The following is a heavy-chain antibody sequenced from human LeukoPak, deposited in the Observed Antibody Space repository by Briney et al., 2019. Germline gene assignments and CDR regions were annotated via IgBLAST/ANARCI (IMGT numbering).Heavy chain of an antibody. D-gene: IGHD4-23*01. Sequence: SETLSLTCAVYGGSFSGYYWSWIRQPPGKGLEWIGEVNHSGSTHYNPSLKSRVTISVDTSKNQFSLKLSSVTAADTAVYYCASSRDGGAFDIWGQGTMVTVSS. CDR1: GGSFSGYY. J-gene: IGHJ3*02. V-gene: IGHV4-34*01. CDR3: ASSRDGGAFDI. CDR2: VNHSGST.